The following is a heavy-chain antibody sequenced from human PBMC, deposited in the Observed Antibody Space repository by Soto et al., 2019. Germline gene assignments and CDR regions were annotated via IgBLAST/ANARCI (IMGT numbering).Heavy chain of an antibody. V-gene: IGHV4-31*03. J-gene: IGHJ4*02. D-gene: IGHD3-22*01. Sequence: PSETLSLTCTVSGGSISSGSYYWNWIRQHPVKGLEWIGYMYYIGSTYYNPSLKSRVTISVDTSKSQFSLKVNSVTAADTAVYYCARSAGSYYDSSGYTLNYWGQGTLVTVSS. CDR1: GGSISSGSYY. CDR3: ARSAGSYYDSSGYTLNY. CDR2: MYYIGST.